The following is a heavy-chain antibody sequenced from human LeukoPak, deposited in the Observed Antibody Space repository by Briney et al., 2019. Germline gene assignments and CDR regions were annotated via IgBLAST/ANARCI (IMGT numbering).Heavy chain of an antibody. CDR3: ANFYSNYVYWFDP. V-gene: IGHV3-21*04. D-gene: IGHD4-11*01. CDR2: ISSSSSYI. J-gene: IGHJ5*02. Sequence: GGSLRLSCAASGFTFSSYSMNWVRQAPGKGLEWVSSISSSSSYIYYADSVKGRFTISRDNAKNSLYLQMNSLRAEDTAVYYCANFYSNYVYWFDPWGQGTLVTVSS. CDR1: GFTFSSYS.